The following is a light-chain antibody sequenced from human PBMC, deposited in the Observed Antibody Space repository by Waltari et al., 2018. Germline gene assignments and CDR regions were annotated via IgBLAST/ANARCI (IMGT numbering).Light chain of an antibody. J-gene: IGLJ3*02. Sequence: QAVLTQPSSLSASPGASASLTCTLRRGIDVGTHRIYWYQQKPGSPPHYLLRYRSDSDKQQGSGVPSRFSGSKDASANAGILLISGLQSDDEADYYCMIWDSSAWVFGGGTKLTVL. CDR1: RGIDVGTHR. CDR2: YRSDSDK. CDR3: MIWDSSAWV. V-gene: IGLV5-45*03.